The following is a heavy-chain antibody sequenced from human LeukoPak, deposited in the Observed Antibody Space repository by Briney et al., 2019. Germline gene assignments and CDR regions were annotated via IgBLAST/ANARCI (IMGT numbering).Heavy chain of an antibody. CDR2: ISSSSSTI. CDR1: GLSFSSYT. D-gene: IGHD1-26*01. J-gene: IGHJ4*02. V-gene: IGHV3-48*02. Sequence: GGSLRLSCAPSGLSFSSYTIHWVRQAPGKGLEWVSYISSSSSTIYYADSVKGRFTISRDNAKNSLYLQMNSLRDEDTAVYYCARDHGVGATDSAPYYFDYWGQGTLVTVSS. CDR3: ARDHGVGATDSAPYYFDY.